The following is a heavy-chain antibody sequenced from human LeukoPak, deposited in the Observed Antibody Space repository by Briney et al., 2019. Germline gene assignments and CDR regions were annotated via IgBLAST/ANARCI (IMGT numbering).Heavy chain of an antibody. CDR3: ARAAYYYDSSGYYYDY. J-gene: IGHJ4*02. Sequence: GGSLRLSCAASGFTVSSNYMSWVRQAPGKGLEWVSVIYSGGSTYYADSVKGRFTISRDNSKNTLYLQMNSLRAEDTAVYYCARAAYYYDSSGYYYDYWDQGTLVTVSS. D-gene: IGHD3-22*01. CDR2: IYSGGST. V-gene: IGHV3-53*01. CDR1: GFTVSSNY.